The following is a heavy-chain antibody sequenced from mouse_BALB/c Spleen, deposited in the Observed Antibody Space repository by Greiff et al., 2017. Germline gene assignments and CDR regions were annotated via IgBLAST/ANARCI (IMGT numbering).Heavy chain of an antibody. Sequence: EVQLQQSGAELVKPGASVKLSCTASGFNIKDTYMHWVKQRPEQGLEWIGRIDPANGNTKYDPKFQGKATITADTSSNTAYLQLSSLTSEDTAVYYCVGYYGNYVCAYWGQGTLVTVSA. CDR2: IDPANGNT. J-gene: IGHJ3*01. CDR1: GFNIKDTY. V-gene: IGHV14-3*02. CDR3: VGYYGNYVCAY. D-gene: IGHD2-1*01.